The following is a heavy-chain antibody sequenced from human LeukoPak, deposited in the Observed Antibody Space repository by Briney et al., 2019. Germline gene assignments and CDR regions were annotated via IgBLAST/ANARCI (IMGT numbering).Heavy chain of an antibody. Sequence: GGSLRLSCAASGFTFSSYSMNWVRQAPGKGLEWVSSISSSSSYIYYADSVKGRFTISRDNAKNSLYLQMNSLRAEDTAVYYCVREAYDDFWSGSWRYYYYMDVWGKGITVTVSS. D-gene: IGHD3-3*01. CDR1: GFTFSSYS. J-gene: IGHJ6*03. V-gene: IGHV3-21*01. CDR2: ISSSSSYI. CDR3: VREAYDDFWSGSWRYYYYMDV.